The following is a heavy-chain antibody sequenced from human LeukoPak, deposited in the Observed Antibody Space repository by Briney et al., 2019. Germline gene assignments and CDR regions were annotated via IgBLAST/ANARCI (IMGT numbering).Heavy chain of an antibody. CDR3: ARDNQGCSSTSCYWGGGGDY. Sequence: ASVKVSCKASGYTFNKYGISWVRQAPGQGLEWMGWISCYNRDTRYAQKFQGRVTMTTDTSTSTVYMELRSLRSEDTAVYYCARDNQGCSSTSCYWGGGGDYWGQGTLVTVSS. CDR2: ISCYNRDT. V-gene: IGHV1-18*01. D-gene: IGHD2-2*01. J-gene: IGHJ4*02. CDR1: GYTFNKYG.